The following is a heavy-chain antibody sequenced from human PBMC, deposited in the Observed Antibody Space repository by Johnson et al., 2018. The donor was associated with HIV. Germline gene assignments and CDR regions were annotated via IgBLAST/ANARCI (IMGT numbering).Heavy chain of an antibody. CDR1: GFTFSSYA. D-gene: IGHD6-13*01. V-gene: IGHV3-30-3*02. Sequence: QVQLVESGGGLVKPGGSLRLSCAASGFTFSSYAMNWVRQAPGKGLEWVAVISYDGSNKYYADSVKGRFTISRDNSKNTLYLQMNSLRAEDTAIYYCAKPRQPSDAFDIWGQGTMVTVSS. J-gene: IGHJ3*02. CDR2: ISYDGSNK. CDR3: AKPRQPSDAFDI.